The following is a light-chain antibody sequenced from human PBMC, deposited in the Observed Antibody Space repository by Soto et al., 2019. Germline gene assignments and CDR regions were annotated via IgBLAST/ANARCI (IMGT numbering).Light chain of an antibody. CDR1: SSDIGAYDY. V-gene: IGLV2-8*01. J-gene: IGLJ1*01. Sequence: QSALTQPPSASGSPGQSVAISCTGTSSDIGAYDYVSWYQQHPGKAPKLMIFEVTKRPSGVPDRFSGSKSGNTASLTVSGLHTADEADYYCSSYAGSNNYVFGTGTKVTVL. CDR2: EVT. CDR3: SSYAGSNNYV.